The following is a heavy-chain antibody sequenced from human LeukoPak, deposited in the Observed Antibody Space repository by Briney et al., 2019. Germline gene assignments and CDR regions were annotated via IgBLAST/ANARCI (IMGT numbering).Heavy chain of an antibody. CDR2: ISWNSGSI. J-gene: IGHJ4*02. CDR1: GFTLSNHW. D-gene: IGHD6-19*01. V-gene: IGHV3-9*01. CDR3: AKDSGWAVAGHFDY. Sequence: KSGGSLRLSCAASGFTLSNHWMIWVRQAPGKGLEWVSGISWNSGSIGYADSVKGRFTISRDNAKNFLYLQMNSLRAEDTALYYCAKDSGWAVAGHFDYWGQGTLVTVSS.